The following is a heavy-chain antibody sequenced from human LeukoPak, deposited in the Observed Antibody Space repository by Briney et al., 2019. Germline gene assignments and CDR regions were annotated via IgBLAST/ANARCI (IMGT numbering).Heavy chain of an antibody. J-gene: IGHJ3*01. CDR3: AREEGWRLGALVL. D-gene: IGHD2-2*01. V-gene: IGHV3-30-3*01. Sequence: GGSLRLSCAAPGVIFRTYFMHWVRQAPGKGLEWLAVMPSGRTNKYFADSVRGRFTISRDNSSDTLYLQMDSLRPEDTAVYYCAREEGWRLGALVLWGQGTRVTVSS. CDR1: GVIFRTYF. CDR2: MPSGRTNK.